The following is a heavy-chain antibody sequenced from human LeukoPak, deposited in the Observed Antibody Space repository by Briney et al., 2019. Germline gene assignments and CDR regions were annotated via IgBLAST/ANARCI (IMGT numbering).Heavy chain of an antibody. J-gene: IGHJ4*02. CDR3: ATTFPYCSDGTCAL. V-gene: IGHV3-7*01. Sequence: GGSLRLSCTVSGITFSRYWMSWVRQAPGKGLEWVANINQDGNRENYVDPVKGRFSISRDNAKNSLFLQMHSLRAEDTAVYYCATTFPYCSDGTCALGGQGTLVTVSS. CDR2: INQDGNRE. CDR1: GITFSRYW. D-gene: IGHD2-15*01.